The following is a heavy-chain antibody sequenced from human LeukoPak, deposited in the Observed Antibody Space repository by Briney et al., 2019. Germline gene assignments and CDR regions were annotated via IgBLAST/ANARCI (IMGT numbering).Heavy chain of an antibody. CDR1: GFTFSSYW. CDR2: TNSDGSST. Sequence: PGGSLRLSCAASGFTFSSYWMHWVRQAPGKGLVWVSRTNSDGSSTSYADSVKGRFTISRDNAKNTLYLQMNSLRAEDTAVYYCARVRYSSSPPPFDYWGQGTLVTVSS. J-gene: IGHJ4*02. CDR3: ARVRYSSSPPPFDY. V-gene: IGHV3-74*01. D-gene: IGHD6-6*01.